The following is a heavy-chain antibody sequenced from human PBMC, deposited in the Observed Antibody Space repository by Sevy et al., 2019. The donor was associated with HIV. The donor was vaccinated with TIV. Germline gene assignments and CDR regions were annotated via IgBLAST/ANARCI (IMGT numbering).Heavy chain of an antibody. CDR1: GFTFSSYA. V-gene: IGHV3-30-3*01. Sequence: GGSLRLSCAVSGFTFSSYAMHWVRQAPGKGLEWVAVISYDGSNKYYADSVKGRFTISRDNSKNTLYLQMNSLRAEDTAVYYCARDRYSGSYSTLDYWGQGTLVTVSS. CDR3: ARDRYSGSYSTLDY. CDR2: ISYDGSNK. J-gene: IGHJ4*02. D-gene: IGHD1-26*01.